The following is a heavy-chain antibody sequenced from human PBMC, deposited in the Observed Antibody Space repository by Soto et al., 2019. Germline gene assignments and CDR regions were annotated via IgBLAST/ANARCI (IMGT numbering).Heavy chain of an antibody. D-gene: IGHD2-2*01. CDR3: ARDMVDIVVVPAAIGVRYGMDV. CDR1: GFTFSSYG. V-gene: IGHV3-33*01. CDR2: IWYDGSNK. J-gene: IGHJ6*02. Sequence: GGSLRLSCAASGFTFSSYGMHWVRQAPGKGLEWVAVIWYDGSNKYYADSVKGRFTISRDNSKNTLYLQMNSLRAEDTAVYYCARDMVDIVVVPAAIGVRYGMDVWGQGTTVTVSS.